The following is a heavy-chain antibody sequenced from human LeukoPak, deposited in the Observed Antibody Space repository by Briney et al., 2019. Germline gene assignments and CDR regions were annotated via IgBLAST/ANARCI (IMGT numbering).Heavy chain of an antibody. D-gene: IGHD3-9*01. CDR2: IYSGGST. CDR3: AGDAHYDILTGYYGFDY. J-gene: IGHJ4*02. V-gene: IGHV3-66*01. CDR1: GFTVSSNY. Sequence: GGSLRLSCAASGFTVSSNYMSWVRQAPGKGLEWVSVIYSGGSTYYADSVKGRFTISRDNSKNTLYLQMNSLRAEDTAVYYCAGDAHYDILTGYYGFDYWGQGTLVTVSS.